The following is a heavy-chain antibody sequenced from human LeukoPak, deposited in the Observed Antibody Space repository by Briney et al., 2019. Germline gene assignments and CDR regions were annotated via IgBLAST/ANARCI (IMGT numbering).Heavy chain of an antibody. CDR2: ISGSGGST. J-gene: IGHJ4*02. D-gene: IGHD1-26*01. CDR3: AKPLLNKWGLPQPTGSSNAPFDY. V-gene: IGHV3-23*01. Sequence: GGSLRLSCAASGFTFSSYAMSWVRQAPGKGLEWVSAISGSGGSTYYADSVKGRFTISRDNSKNTLYLQMNSLRAEDTAVYYCAKPLLNKWGLPQPTGSSNAPFDYWGQGTLVTVSS. CDR1: GFTFSSYA.